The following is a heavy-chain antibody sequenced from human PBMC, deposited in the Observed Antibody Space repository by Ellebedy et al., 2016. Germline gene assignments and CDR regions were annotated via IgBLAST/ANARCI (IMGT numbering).Heavy chain of an antibody. CDR3: ASGTYFGVGPFDY. D-gene: IGHD3-3*01. CDR1: GGSISSYY. J-gene: IGHJ4*02. CDR2: IYYSGST. V-gene: IGHV4-59*08. Sequence: SETLSLTCTVSGGSISSYYWSWIRQPPGKGLEWIGYIYYSGSTNYNPSLKSRVTISVDTSKNQFSLKLSSVTAADTAVYYCASGTYFGVGPFDYWGQGTLVTVSS.